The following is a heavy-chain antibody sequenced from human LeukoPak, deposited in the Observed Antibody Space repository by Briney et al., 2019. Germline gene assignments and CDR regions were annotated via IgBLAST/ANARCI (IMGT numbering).Heavy chain of an antibody. Sequence: AGGSLRLSCAASGFTFSSYSMNWVRQAPGKGLEWVSYISSSSSTIYYADSVKGRFTISRDNAKNSLYLQMNSLRAEDTAVYYCARDEPYCSSTSCYHDYWGQGTLVTVSS. J-gene: IGHJ4*02. V-gene: IGHV3-48*01. CDR1: GFTFSSYS. CDR2: ISSSSSTI. CDR3: ARDEPYCSSTSCYHDY. D-gene: IGHD2-2*01.